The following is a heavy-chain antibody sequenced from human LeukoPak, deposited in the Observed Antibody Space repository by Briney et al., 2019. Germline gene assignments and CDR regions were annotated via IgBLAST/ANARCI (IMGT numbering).Heavy chain of an antibody. J-gene: IGHJ4*02. CDR3: ARDRREQWLSVDY. CDR1: GFTFGDSA. V-gene: IGHV3-9*01. CDR2: ISWNRDSI. Sequence: GRSLRLSCVVSGFTFGDSAMHWVRQAPGKGLEWVSSISWNRDSIHYADSVKGRFTISRDNAKNSLYLQMNSLRTEDTAVYYCARDRREQWLSVDYWGQGTLVTVSS. D-gene: IGHD6-19*01.